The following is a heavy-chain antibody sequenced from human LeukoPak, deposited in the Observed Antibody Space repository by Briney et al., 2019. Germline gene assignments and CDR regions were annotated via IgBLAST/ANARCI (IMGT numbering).Heavy chain of an antibody. Sequence: GASVKVSCKASGYTFTGYYMHWVRQAPGQGLEWMGRIIPILGIANYAQKFQGRVTITADKSTSTAYMELSSLRSEDTAVYYCARDMKVVLWFGEGYYFDYWGQGTLVTVSS. CDR1: GYTFTGYY. J-gene: IGHJ4*02. D-gene: IGHD3-10*01. V-gene: IGHV1-69*04. CDR2: IIPILGIA. CDR3: ARDMKVVLWFGEGYYFDY.